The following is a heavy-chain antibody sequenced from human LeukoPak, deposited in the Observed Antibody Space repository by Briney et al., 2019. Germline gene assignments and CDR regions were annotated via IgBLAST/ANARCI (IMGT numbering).Heavy chain of an antibody. V-gene: IGHV3-23*01. CDR2: ITGSGGST. Sequence: GGSLRLSCAASGFTFNSYVMSWVRQAPGEGLEWVSGITGSGGSTYYADSVKGRFTISRDNSKSTVYLQMNNLRAEDTAVYYCAKDGYSGSGSVFYFDYWGQGTLVTVSS. CDR3: AKDGYSGSGSVFYFDY. J-gene: IGHJ4*02. CDR1: GFTFNSYV. D-gene: IGHD3-10*01.